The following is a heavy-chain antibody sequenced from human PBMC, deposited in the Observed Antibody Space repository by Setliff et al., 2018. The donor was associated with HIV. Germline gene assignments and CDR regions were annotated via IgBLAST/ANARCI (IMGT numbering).Heavy chain of an antibody. J-gene: IGHJ4*02. V-gene: IGHV3-21*01. D-gene: IGHD1-26*01. CDR2: LSAESTFI. Sequence: GGSLRLSCVASGFTFSAYTMNWVRQAPGKGLEWVASLSAESTFIYYADSMKGRFTISRDNARNSLYLQMNSLRAEDTAMYFCARDSGTTMGATGPGYWGQGTLVTAPQ. CDR1: GFTFSAYT. CDR3: ARDSGTTMGATGPGY.